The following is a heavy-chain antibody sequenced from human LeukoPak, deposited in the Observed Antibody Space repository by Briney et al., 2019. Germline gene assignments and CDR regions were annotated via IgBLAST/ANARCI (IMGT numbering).Heavy chain of an antibody. CDR1: GGSFSGYY. CDR2: IYYSGST. Sequence: PSETLSLTCAVYGGSFSGYYWSWIRQPPGKGLEWIGYIYYSGSTYYNPSLKSRVTISVDTSKNQFSLKLSSVTAADTAVYYCASAPRRWYGIGFDYWGQGTLVTVSS. V-gene: IGHV4-30-4*08. J-gene: IGHJ4*02. D-gene: IGHD6-13*01. CDR3: ASAPRRWYGIGFDY.